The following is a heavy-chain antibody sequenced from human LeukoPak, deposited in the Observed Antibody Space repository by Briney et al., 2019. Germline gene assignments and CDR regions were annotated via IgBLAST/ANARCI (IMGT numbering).Heavy chain of an antibody. CDR3: ASAVAGTTD. Sequence: SETLSLTCAVSGGSFSGYYWSWIRQPPGKGLEWIGEINHSGSTNYNPSLKSRVTISVDTSKNQFSLKLSSVTAADAAVYYCASAVAGTTDWGQGTLVTVSS. D-gene: IGHD6-19*01. CDR1: GGSFSGYY. CDR2: INHSGST. V-gene: IGHV4-34*01. J-gene: IGHJ4*02.